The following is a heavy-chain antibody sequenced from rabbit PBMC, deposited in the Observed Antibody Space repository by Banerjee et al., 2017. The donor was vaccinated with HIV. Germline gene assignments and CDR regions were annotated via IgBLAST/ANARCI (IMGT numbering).Heavy chain of an antibody. D-gene: IGHD6-1*01. Sequence: QEQLEESGGGLVQPEGSLTLTCKASGIDFSSYYYMCWVRQAPGKGLELIACIYTGSSGSTYYASWAKGRFTISLTSSTTVTLQMTSLTASDTATYFCARNGYADYGYAANLWGPGTLVTVS. J-gene: IGHJ4*01. CDR1: GIDFSSYYY. CDR2: IYTGSSGST. V-gene: IGHV1S45*01. CDR3: ARNGYADYGYAANL.